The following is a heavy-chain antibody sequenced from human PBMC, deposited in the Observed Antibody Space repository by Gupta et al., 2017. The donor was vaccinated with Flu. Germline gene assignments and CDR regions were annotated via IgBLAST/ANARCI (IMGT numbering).Heavy chain of an antibody. CDR1: GCLFSGSA. J-gene: IGHJ4*02. D-gene: IGHD4-23*01. V-gene: IGHV3-73*01. CDR2: IRSAANSYAT. CDR3: TRRGYSGNSGVDF. Sequence: EVQLVESGVGLVQPGRSLTLPGAASGCLFSGSALHWLRHAHGKGLEWVGRIRSAANSYATTYAASVKGRFTISRDDSKNTAYLQMNSLKTEDTAVYYCTRRGYSGNSGVDFWGQGTLVTVSS.